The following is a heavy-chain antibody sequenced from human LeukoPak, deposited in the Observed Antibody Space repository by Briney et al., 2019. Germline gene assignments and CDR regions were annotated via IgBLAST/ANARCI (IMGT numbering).Heavy chain of an antibody. Sequence: GGSLRLSCAASGFTFDTYAMGWVRQAPGKGLEWVSSISNIGDVTYYADSVKGRFIISRDNSKNTLYLQMNSLRAEDTAVYYCAKDKHHCGTTTCSLYFFDHWGQGTLVTVSS. D-gene: IGHD2-2*01. J-gene: IGHJ4*02. CDR2: ISNIGDVT. CDR1: GFTFDTYA. V-gene: IGHV3-23*01. CDR3: AKDKHHCGTTTCSLYFFDH.